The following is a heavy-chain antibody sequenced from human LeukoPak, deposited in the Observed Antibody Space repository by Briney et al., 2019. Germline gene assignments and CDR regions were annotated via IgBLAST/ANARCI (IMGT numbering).Heavy chain of an antibody. Sequence: SETLSLTCTVSGGSISSYYWSWIRQPPGKGLEWIGYIYYSGSTNYNPSLKSRVTISVDTSKNQFSLKLSSVTAADTAVYYCARGLALYYYDSHGLYSNNWFDPWGQGTLVTVSS. CDR2: IYYSGST. CDR3: ARGLALYYYDSHGLYSNNWFDP. D-gene: IGHD3-22*01. J-gene: IGHJ5*02. V-gene: IGHV4-59*01. CDR1: GGSISSYY.